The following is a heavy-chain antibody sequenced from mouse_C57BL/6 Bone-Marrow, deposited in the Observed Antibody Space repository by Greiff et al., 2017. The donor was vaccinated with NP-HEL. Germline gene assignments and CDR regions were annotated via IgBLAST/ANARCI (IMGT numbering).Heavy chain of an antibody. CDR2: ISNGGGST. CDR1: GFTFSDYY. D-gene: IGHD1-1*02. Sequence: DVMLVESGGGLVQPGGSLKLSCAASGFTFSDYYMYWVRQTPEKRLEWVAYISNGGGSTYYPDTVKGRVTISRDNAKNTLYLQMSRLKSENTAIYYCARHVVAAEAMAYWGQGTSVTVSS. V-gene: IGHV5-12*01. J-gene: IGHJ4*01. CDR3: ARHVVAAEAMAY.